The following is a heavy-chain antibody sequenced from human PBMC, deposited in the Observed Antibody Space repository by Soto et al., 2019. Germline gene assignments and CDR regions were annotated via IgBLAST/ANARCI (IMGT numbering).Heavy chain of an antibody. V-gene: IGHV4-30-2*01. CDR1: GGSISSGGYS. CDR3: ARVPGP. J-gene: IGHJ5*02. Sequence: QLQLQESGSGLVKPSQTLSLTCAVSGGSISSGGYSCSWIRQPPGKGLDWIGYIYHSGSTYYNPSLKSRVTISVDRSKNQFSLKRSSVTAADTAVYYCARVPGPWGQGTLVTVSS. CDR2: IYHSGST.